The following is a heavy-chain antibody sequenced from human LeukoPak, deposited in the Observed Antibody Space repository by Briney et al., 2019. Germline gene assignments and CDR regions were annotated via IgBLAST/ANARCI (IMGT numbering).Heavy chain of an antibody. V-gene: IGHV3-48*03. Sequence: GGSLRLSCAASGFTFSSYEMNWVRQAPGKGLEWVSYISSSGSTIYYADSVKGRFIISRQNAKNSLFLQMNSLRAEDTAVYYCARHRSGGSQDDAFDIWGQGTMVTVSS. D-gene: IGHD2-15*01. CDR2: ISSSGSTI. CDR3: ARHRSGGSQDDAFDI. J-gene: IGHJ3*02. CDR1: GFTFSSYE.